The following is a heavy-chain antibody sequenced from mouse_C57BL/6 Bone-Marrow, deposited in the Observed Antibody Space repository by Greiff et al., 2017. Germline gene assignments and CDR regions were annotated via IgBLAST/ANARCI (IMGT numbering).Heavy chain of an antibody. Sequence: EVQLVESGGGLVKPGGSLKLSCAASGFTFSDYGMHWVRRAPEKGLEWVAYISSGSSTIYYADTVKGRFTISRDNAKNTLFLQMTSLRSEDTAMYYCAMILRLHYYAMDYWGQGTSVTVSS. CDR3: AMILRLHYYAMDY. V-gene: IGHV5-17*01. J-gene: IGHJ4*01. CDR2: ISSGSSTI. D-gene: IGHD1-1*01. CDR1: GFTFSDYG.